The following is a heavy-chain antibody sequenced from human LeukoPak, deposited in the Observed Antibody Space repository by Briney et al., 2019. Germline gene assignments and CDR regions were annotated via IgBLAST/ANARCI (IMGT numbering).Heavy chain of an antibody. J-gene: IGHJ4*02. CDR3: AREIGPIQLHLWGSAFDY. Sequence: ASVKVSCKASGYTFTSYGVSWVRQAPGQGLEWMGWISGYNGNTNYAQKLQGRVTMTRDTSTSTVYMELSSLRSEDTAVYYCAREIGPIQLHLWGSAFDYWGQGTLVTVSS. CDR1: GYTFTSYG. D-gene: IGHD5-24*01. V-gene: IGHV1-18*01. CDR2: ISGYNGNT.